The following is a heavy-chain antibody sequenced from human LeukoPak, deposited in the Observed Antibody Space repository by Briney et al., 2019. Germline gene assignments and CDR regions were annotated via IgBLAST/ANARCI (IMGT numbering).Heavy chain of an antibody. J-gene: IGHJ4*02. CDR3: ARDPAPYDSSSHFDY. CDR1: GGSISSYY. Sequence: SETLSLTCTVSGGSISSYYWSWIRQPPGKGLEWIGYIYYSGSTNYNPSLKSRVTISVDTSKNQFPLKLSSVTAADTAVYYCARDPAPYDSSSHFDYWGQGTLVTVSS. CDR2: IYYSGST. D-gene: IGHD6-6*01. V-gene: IGHV4-59*01.